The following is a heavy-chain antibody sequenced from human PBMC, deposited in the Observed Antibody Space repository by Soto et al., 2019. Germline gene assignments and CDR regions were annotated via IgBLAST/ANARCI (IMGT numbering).Heavy chain of an antibody. J-gene: IGHJ4*02. D-gene: IGHD3-22*01. Sequence: QVQLVQSGAEVKKPGASVKVSCKASGYTFTSYGIIWVRQAPGQGLEWMGWISAYNGNTNYAQKLQGRVTMTTDTSTSTAYMELRSLRSDDTAVYYCARKDYYDSSGYRRDFDYWGQGTLVTVSS. CDR2: ISAYNGNT. V-gene: IGHV1-18*01. CDR1: GYTFTSYG. CDR3: ARKDYYDSSGYRRDFDY.